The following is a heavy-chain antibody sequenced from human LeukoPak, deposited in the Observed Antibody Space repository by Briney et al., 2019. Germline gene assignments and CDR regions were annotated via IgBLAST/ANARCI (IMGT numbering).Heavy chain of an antibody. D-gene: IGHD3-3*01. CDR3: ARQRTSDFWGDSSGYYFDY. CDR2: IYPGDSNT. V-gene: IGHV5-51*01. Sequence: GESLKISCQGSGYSFTSYWIAWVRQMPGKGLEWMGIIYPGDSNTRSSPSFQGQVTISADKSINTAYLQWSSLKDSDTAMYYCARQRTSDFWGDSSGYYFDYWGQGTLVTVSS. J-gene: IGHJ4*02. CDR1: GYSFTSYW.